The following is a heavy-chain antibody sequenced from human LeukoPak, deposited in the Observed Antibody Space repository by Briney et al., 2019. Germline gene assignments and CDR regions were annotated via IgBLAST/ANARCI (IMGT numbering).Heavy chain of an antibody. CDR1: GVSISSGDYY. CDR3: ARVSTYHDSFDAFDI. J-gene: IGHJ3*02. D-gene: IGHD3-22*01. CDR2: IYYSGST. V-gene: IGHV4-30-4*01. Sequence: KASQTLSLTCTVSGVSISSGDYYWSWIRQPPGKGLEWIGYIYYSGSTYYNPSLKSRVSISVDTSKNQFSLKLSSVTAADTAVYYCARVSTYHDSFDAFDIWGQGTMVTVSS.